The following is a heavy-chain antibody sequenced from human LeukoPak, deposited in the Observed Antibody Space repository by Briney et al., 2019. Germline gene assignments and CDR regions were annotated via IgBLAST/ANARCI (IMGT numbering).Heavy chain of an antibody. D-gene: IGHD3-10*01. CDR1: GFTFSSYW. V-gene: IGHV3-7*01. CDR3: ARSPYYYGSGSYYLFDY. J-gene: IGHJ4*02. CDR2: IKQDGSEK. Sequence: PGGSLRLSCAASGFTFSSYWMSWVRQAPGKGLEWVANIKQDGSEKYYVDSVKGRFTISRDNAKNSLYLQMNSLGAEDTAVYYCARSPYYYGSGSYYLFDYWGQGTLVTVSS.